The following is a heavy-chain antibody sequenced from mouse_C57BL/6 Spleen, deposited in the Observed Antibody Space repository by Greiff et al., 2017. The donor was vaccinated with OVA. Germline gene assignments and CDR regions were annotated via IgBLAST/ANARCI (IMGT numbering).Heavy chain of an antibody. D-gene: IGHD2-4*01. Sequence: VQLQQSGPELVKPGASVKLSCKASGYTFTSYDINWVKQRPGQGLEWIGWIYPRDGSTKYNEKFKGKATLTVDKSSSTASMELHSLPSEDSAVSFCARERTMITRTDYYAIDYWGQGTSVTVSS. CDR1: GYTFTSYD. V-gene: IGHV1-85*01. J-gene: IGHJ4*01. CDR3: ARERTMITRTDYYAIDY. CDR2: IYPRDGST.